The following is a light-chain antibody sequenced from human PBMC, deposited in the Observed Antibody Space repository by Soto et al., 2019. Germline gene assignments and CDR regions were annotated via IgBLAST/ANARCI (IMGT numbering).Light chain of an antibody. CDR2: DVT. CDR3: SACTISATGIV. Sequence: QSALTQPASVSGSPGQSITISCTATSSEVGSSIYVSWYQQHPGKAPKLLIYDVTNRLSGVSDRFSGSKSGDTASLTISGLQAEDEAYYYCSACTISATGIVFGTGTKLTVL. V-gene: IGLV2-14*03. J-gene: IGLJ1*01. CDR1: SSEVGSSIY.